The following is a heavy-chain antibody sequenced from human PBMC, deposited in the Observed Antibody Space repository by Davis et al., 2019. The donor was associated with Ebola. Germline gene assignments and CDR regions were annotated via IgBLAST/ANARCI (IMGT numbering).Heavy chain of an antibody. D-gene: IGHD6-19*01. CDR2: ISGIGGST. CDR3: AKDRKQWLVPGFDY. J-gene: IGHJ4*02. V-gene: IGHV3-23*01. Sequence: GESLKISCAASGFTFSSYGMHWVRQAPGKGLEWVSGISGIGGSTYYADSVKGRFTISRDNSKNTLYLQMNSLRAEDTAVYYCAKDRKQWLVPGFDYWGQGTLVTVSS. CDR1: GFTFSSYG.